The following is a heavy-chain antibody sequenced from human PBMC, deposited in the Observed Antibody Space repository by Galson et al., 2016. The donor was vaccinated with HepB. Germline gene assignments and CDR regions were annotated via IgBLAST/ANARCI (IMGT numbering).Heavy chain of an antibody. CDR2: IDWNGNK. CDR3: ARYLRSHGYYVMDV. D-gene: IGHD4-17*01. V-gene: IGHV2-70*01. CDR1: GFSLSTSGMA. Sequence: PALVKPTQTLTMTCTFSGFSLSTSGMAVSWIRQLPGKALEWLAVIDWNGNKVYSPSLTTRLTISKDTSKNQVVLTLTNMDPVDTATYFCARYLRSHGYYVMDVWGQGTTVTVSS. J-gene: IGHJ6*02.